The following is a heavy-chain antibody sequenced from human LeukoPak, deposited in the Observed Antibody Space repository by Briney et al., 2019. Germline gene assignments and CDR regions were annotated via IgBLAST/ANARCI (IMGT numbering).Heavy chain of an antibody. CDR1: GFTFSSYA. V-gene: IGHV3-23*01. J-gene: IGHJ4*02. D-gene: IGHD2-2*02. CDR2: ISGSGGST. CDR3: AKEGDCSSTSCYNYFDY. Sequence: GGSLRLSCAASGFTFSSYAMSWVRQAPGKGLEWVSAISGSGGSTYYADSVKGRFTISRDNSKNTLYLQMNSLRAEDTAVYYCAKEGDCSSTSCYNYFDYWGQGTLVTVSS.